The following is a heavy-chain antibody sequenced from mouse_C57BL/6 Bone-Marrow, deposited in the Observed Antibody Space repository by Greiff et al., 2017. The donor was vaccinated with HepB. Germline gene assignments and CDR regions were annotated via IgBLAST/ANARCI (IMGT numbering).Heavy chain of an antibody. V-gene: IGHV5-6*01. Sequence: EVQRVESGGDLVKPGGSLKLSCAASGFTFSSYGMSWVRQTPDKRLEWVATISSGGSYTYYPDSVKGRFPISRDNAKNTLYLQMSSLKSEDTAMYDCARRGNYDYDEDYWGQGTTLTVSS. CDR1: GFTFSSYG. D-gene: IGHD2-4*01. J-gene: IGHJ2*01. CDR2: ISSGGSYT. CDR3: ARRGNYDYDEDY.